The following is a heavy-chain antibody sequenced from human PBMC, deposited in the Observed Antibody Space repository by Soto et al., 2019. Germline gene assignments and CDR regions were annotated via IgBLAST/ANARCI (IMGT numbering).Heavy chain of an antibody. J-gene: IGHJ5*02. CDR1: GGSISSGGYS. CDR3: AGDQGVAAAGITWFDP. D-gene: IGHD6-13*01. Sequence: SETLSLTCAVSGGSISSGGYSWSWIRQPPGKGLEWIGYIYHSGSTYYNPSLKSRVTISVDRSKNQFSLKLSSVTAADTAVYYCAGDQGVAAAGITWFDPWGQGSLVTVSS. CDR2: IYHSGST. V-gene: IGHV4-30-2*01.